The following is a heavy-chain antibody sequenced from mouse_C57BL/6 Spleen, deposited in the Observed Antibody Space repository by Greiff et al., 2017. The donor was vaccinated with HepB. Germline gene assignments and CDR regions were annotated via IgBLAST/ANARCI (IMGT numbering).Heavy chain of an antibody. CDR3: ARGDYYGSSHGAY. J-gene: IGHJ3*01. Sequence: DYNMNWVKQSNGKSLEWIGVINPNDGTTSYNQKFKGKATLTVDQSSSTAYMQLNSLTSEDSAVDYCARGDYYGSSHGAYWGQGTLVTVSA. V-gene: IGHV1-39*01. CDR1: DYN. CDR2: INPNDGTT. D-gene: IGHD1-1*01.